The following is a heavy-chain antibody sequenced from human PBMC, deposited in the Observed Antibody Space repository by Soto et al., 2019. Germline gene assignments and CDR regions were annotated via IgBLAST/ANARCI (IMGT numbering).Heavy chain of an antibody. CDR2: IRGFSPYT. CDR3: ARDRGYDAHDYYYNAMDV. J-gene: IGHJ6*02. V-gene: IGHV3-21*01. D-gene: IGHD5-12*01. Sequence: GGSLRLSFVASGFTFRGYTMNWVRQAPGKWLEWVSAIRGFSPYTVYADSVKGRFTISRDNAKNSLYLQMNSLRDEDTAVYYCARDRGYDAHDYYYNAMDVSGQGTMVTVSS. CDR1: GFTFRGYT.